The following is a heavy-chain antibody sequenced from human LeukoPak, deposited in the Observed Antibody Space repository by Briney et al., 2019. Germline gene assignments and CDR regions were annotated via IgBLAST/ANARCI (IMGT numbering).Heavy chain of an antibody. CDR2: IGTAGDS. D-gene: IGHD6-6*01. J-gene: IGHJ6*03. CDR3: ARVSIARSGPWYYCYMDV. Sequence: GGSLRLSCGASGFTFSSHDMHWVRQVAGKGLEWVSGIGTAGDSYYPGSVKGRFTISRENAKNSLYLQMNSLRAGDTAVYYCARVSIARSGPWYYCYMDVWGKGTPVTVSS. CDR1: GFTFSSHD. V-gene: IGHV3-13*01.